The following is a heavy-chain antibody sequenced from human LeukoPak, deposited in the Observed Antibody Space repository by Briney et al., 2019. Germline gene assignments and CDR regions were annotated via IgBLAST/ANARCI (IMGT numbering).Heavy chain of an antibody. V-gene: IGHV4-34*01. J-gene: IGHJ4*02. D-gene: IGHD3-3*01. CDR1: GGSFSHNY. CDR3: ARGVDSAKVGY. Sequence: SETLSLTCTVYGGSFSHNYWNWIRQPPGKGLEWIAEIHPSGTTTYNPSLESRVSISVDTPNNQFSLTVTSVTAADTAIYYCARGVDSAKVGYWGRGTLVTVSS. CDR2: IHPSGTT.